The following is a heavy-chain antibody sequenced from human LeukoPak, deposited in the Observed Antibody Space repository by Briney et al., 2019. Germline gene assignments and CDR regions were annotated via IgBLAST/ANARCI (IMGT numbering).Heavy chain of an antibody. J-gene: IGHJ4*02. CDR3: AKDPGLHPYDILTGHSDY. V-gene: IGHV3-23*01. D-gene: IGHD3-9*01. CDR1: GFTFSSYA. Sequence: GGSLRLSCAASGFTFSSYAMSWARQAPGKGLECVLAISGSGGSTYYADSVKGRFTISRDNSKNTLYLQMNSLRAEDTAVYCCAKDPGLHPYDILTGHSDYWGQGTLVTVSS. CDR2: ISGSGGST.